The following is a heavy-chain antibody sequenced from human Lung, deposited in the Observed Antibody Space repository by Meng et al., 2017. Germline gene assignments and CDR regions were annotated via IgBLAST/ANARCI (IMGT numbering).Heavy chain of an antibody. V-gene: IGHV1-3*01. CDR3: ARDIAVTFGELTTLDS. CDR2: INAGSENT. CDR1: GYTFTNYA. D-gene: IGHD3-10*01. Sequence: QVHLVQSGAEVKKPGASVKVSCNASGYTFTNYAMHWVRQAPGQGLEWMGWINAGSENTEYSQKFQGRVTLTRDTSATTAYMELRSLKSEDTAIYYCARDIAVTFGELTTLDSWGQGTLVTVSS. J-gene: IGHJ4*02.